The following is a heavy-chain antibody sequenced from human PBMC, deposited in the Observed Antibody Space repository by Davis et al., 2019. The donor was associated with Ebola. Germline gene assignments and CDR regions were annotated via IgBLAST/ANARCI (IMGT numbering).Heavy chain of an antibody. CDR2: IFYSGST. Sequence: MPSETLSLTCAVSGDSISSGGFSWSWIRQPPGKGPEWIGCIFYSGSTYYNPSLKSRVSISVDTSKTQFSLKLTSVTAADTAVYYCARVWAGYSGSDYWGQGTLVTVSS. J-gene: IGHJ4*02. V-gene: IGHV4-30-4*07. CDR1: GDSISSGGFS. CDR3: ARVWAGYSGSDY. D-gene: IGHD3/OR15-3a*01.